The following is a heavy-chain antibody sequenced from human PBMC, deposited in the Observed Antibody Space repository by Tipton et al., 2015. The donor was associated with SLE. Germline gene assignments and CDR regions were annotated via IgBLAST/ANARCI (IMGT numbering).Heavy chain of an antibody. Sequence: TLSLTCTVYGGSFSDYYWSWIRQSPGKGLERIGYMYHSGSTKYNPSLKSRVTISLDTSKNQVSLKLTSVTAADTAVYYCARGWYSRNWEWWFDPWGQGTLVTVSS. CDR3: ARGWYSRNWEWWFDP. V-gene: IGHV4-59*01. CDR2: MYHSGST. D-gene: IGHD6-13*01. J-gene: IGHJ5*02. CDR1: GGSFSDYY.